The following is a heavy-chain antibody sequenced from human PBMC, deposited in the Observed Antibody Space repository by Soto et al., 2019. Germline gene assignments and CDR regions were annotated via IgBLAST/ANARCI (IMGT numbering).Heavy chain of an antibody. V-gene: IGHV1-18*01. D-gene: IGHD5-12*01. CDR1: VSTFANYG. Sequence: HVQLVQSRAEVKEPAASVQVSCTASVSTFANYGISWVRQAPGQGLEWVGWVCHNSGAANYAQKFQDRVTMTTDTSTNTAYLELRSLRSDDTAVFYCARDKGQMAKETCDYWGQGTPVTVSS. CDR3: ARDKGQMAKETCDY. CDR2: VCHNSGAA. J-gene: IGHJ4*02.